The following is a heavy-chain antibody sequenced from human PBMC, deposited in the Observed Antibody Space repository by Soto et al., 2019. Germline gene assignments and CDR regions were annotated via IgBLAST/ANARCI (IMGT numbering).Heavy chain of an antibody. CDR1: GGSFSGYY. J-gene: IGHJ4*02. D-gene: IGHD2-2*01. V-gene: IGHV4-34*01. Sequence: SETLSLTCAVYGGSFSGYYWSWIRQPPGKGLEWIGEINHSGSTNYNPSLKSRVTISVDTSKNQFSLRLSSVTAADTAVYYCARGARIVVVPAAIYYFEYWGQGTLVTVSS. CDR2: INHSGST. CDR3: ARGARIVVVPAAIYYFEY.